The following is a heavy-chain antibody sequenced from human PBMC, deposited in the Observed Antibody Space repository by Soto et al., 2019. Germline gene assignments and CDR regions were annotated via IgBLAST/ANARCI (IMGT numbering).Heavy chain of an antibody. CDR3: ARDLWGYCGADCYPLDV. V-gene: IGHV4-59*01. Sequence: QVRLQESGPGLVKPSETLSLTCTVSGGSISSYYWSWIRQPPGQRLEWIGYMYNTGSTIYNPSLTSRVTISVDTSKNQFSLKLNSVTAADTAVYYCARDLWGYCGADCYPLDVWGQGTTVTVSS. J-gene: IGHJ6*02. CDR1: GGSISSYY. D-gene: IGHD2-21*02. CDR2: MYNTGST.